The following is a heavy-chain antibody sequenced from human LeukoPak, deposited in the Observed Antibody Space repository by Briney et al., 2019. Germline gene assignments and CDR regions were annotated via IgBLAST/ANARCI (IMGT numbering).Heavy chain of an antibody. CDR3: ARGPSPIAAAGTSWNWFDP. CDR1: GGSISSYY. CDR2: NYYSGST. D-gene: IGHD6-13*01. Sequence: SEPLSLTCTVSGGSISSYYWRCLRHPPGKGLEGMGNNYYSGSTNYNPSLKSRVTISVDTSKKQFSLKLSSVTAADTAVYYCARGPSPIAAAGTSWNWFDPWGQGTLVTVSS. V-gene: IGHV4-59*01. J-gene: IGHJ5*02.